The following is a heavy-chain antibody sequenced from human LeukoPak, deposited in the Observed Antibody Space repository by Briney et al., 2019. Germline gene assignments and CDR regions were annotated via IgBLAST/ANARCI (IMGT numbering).Heavy chain of an antibody. J-gene: IGHJ4*02. Sequence: ASVKVSCKASGYTFTSYSINWVRQAPGQGLEWVGWISSYTGSTNYAQKLQGRVTMTTDTSTSTAYMELRSLRSDDTAVYYCARDIVAQDYWGQGTLVTVSS. D-gene: IGHD2-15*01. CDR3: ARDIVAQDY. V-gene: IGHV1-18*01. CDR1: GYTFTSYS. CDR2: ISSYTGST.